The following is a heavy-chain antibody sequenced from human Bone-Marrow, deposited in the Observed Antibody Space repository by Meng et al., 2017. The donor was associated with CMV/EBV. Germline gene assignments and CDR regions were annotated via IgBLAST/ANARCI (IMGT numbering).Heavy chain of an antibody. V-gene: IGHV4-61*01. CDR3: ARGGKVVPAPYDY. D-gene: IGHD2-2*01. J-gene: IGHJ4*02. CDR2: TYYSGST. CDR1: GGSVSSGSYY. Sequence: SETLSLTCTVPGGSVSSGSYYWSWIRQPPGKGLEWIGYTYYSGSTNYNPSLKSRVTISVDTSKNQFSLKLSSVTAADTAVYYCARGGKVVPAPYDYWGQGTLVTVSS.